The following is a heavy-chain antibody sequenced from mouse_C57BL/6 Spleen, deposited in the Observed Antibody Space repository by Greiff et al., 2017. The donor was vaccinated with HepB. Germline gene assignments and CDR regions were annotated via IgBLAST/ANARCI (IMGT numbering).Heavy chain of an antibody. Sequence: VQLQQSGPELVKPGASVKISCKASGYSFTGYYMNWVKQSPEKSLEWIGEINPSTGGTTYNQKFKAKATLTVDKSSSTAYMQLKSLTSEDSAVYYCARSGNYAMDYWGQGTSVTVPS. D-gene: IGHD4-1*01. CDR2: INPSTGGT. V-gene: IGHV1-42*01. J-gene: IGHJ4*01. CDR3: ARSGNYAMDY. CDR1: GYSFTGYY.